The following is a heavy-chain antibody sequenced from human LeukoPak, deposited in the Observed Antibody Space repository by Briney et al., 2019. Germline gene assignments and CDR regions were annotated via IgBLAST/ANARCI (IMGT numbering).Heavy chain of an antibody. V-gene: IGHV4-59*02. D-gene: IGHD4-23*01. Sequence: PSETLSLTCTISGGSVSDYYWSWIRQSPGKGLEWIGYIYYSGSTHYNPSLKSRVTISVDTSKNQFSLKLSSVTAADTAVYYCARGSTVEGFWFDPWGQGTLVTVSS. CDR1: GGSVSDYY. CDR2: IYYSGST. J-gene: IGHJ5*02. CDR3: ARGSTVEGFWFDP.